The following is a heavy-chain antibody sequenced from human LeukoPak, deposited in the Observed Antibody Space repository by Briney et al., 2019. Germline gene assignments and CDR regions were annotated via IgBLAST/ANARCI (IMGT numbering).Heavy chain of an antibody. V-gene: IGHV1-3*01. CDR1: GYTFTSYA. J-gene: IGHJ4*02. D-gene: IGHD3-16*01. CDR3: ARGSRSVRGLSPTYPSDY. CDR2: INGGNGNT. Sequence: ASVKVSCKASGYTFTSYAMHWVRQAPGQRLEWMGWINGGNGNTKYSQKFQGRVTITRDTSASTAYMELSSLRSEDTAVYYCARGSRSVRGLSPTYPSDYGGQGTLVTVSS.